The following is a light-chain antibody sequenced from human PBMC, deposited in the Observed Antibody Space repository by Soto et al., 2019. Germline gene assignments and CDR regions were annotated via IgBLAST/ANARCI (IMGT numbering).Light chain of an antibody. CDR3: QQYGRSPWT. CDR1: QSVSSSY. J-gene: IGKJ1*01. V-gene: IGKV3-20*01. CDR2: GAS. Sequence: EIVLTQSPGTLSLSPGERATLSCRASQSVSSSYLAWYQQKPGQAPRLLIYGASSRATGIPDRFSGSGSGTDFTLTISRREPEDFAVYYCQQYGRSPWTFGQGTKVEIK.